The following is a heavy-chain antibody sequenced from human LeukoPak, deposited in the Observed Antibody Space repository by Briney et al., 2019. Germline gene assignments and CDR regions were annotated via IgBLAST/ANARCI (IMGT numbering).Heavy chain of an antibody. J-gene: IGHJ4*02. CDR1: GYTFTSYG. V-gene: IGHV1-18*01. D-gene: IGHD2-2*01. CDR3: ARGCSSTSCSDY. Sequence: ASVKVSCKASGYTFTSYGISWVRQAPGQGLEWMGWISAYNGNTNYAQKLQGRVTMTTDTSTSTAYMELSSLRSEDTAVYYCARGCSSTSCSDYWGQGTLVTVSS. CDR2: ISAYNGNT.